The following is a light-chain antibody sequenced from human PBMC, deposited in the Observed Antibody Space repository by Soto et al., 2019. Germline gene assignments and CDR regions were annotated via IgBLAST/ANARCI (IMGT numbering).Light chain of an antibody. V-gene: IGKV1-39*01. CDR3: QQSYSTPPYT. CDR2: AAS. J-gene: IGKJ2*01. Sequence: DIQMTQSPSSLSASVGDRVTITCRASQNIVYYVNWYQHKSGTPPKLLIYAASSLKGGVPSRFSGSGSGTDFTLTISSLQPEDFSTYYCQQSYSTPPYTFGQGTKLEMK. CDR1: QNIVYY.